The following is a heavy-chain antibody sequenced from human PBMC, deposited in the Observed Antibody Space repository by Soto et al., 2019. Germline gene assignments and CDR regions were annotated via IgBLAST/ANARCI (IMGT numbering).Heavy chain of an antibody. J-gene: IGHJ4*02. CDR2: ISSSSSTI. D-gene: IGHD3-16*01. Sequence: GGSLRLSCAASGFTFSSYSMNWVRQAPGKGLEWVSYISSSSSTIYYVDSVKGRFTISRDNAKNSLYLQMNSLRAEDTAVYYCARDMRGFDYWGQGTLVTVSS. CDR1: GFTFSSYS. V-gene: IGHV3-48*01. CDR3: ARDMRGFDY.